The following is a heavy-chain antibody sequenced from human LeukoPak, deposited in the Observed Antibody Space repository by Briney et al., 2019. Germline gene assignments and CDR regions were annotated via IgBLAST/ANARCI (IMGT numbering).Heavy chain of an antibody. CDR2: ITSSSSYI. D-gene: IGHD3-22*01. CDR1: GFTFSSYT. V-gene: IGHV3-21*01. J-gene: IGHJ4*02. CDR3: ARRVVAVGFDY. Sequence: PGGSLRLSCEVSGFTFSSYTMNWVRQAPGKGLEWVSSITSSSSYIYYADSVMGRFTISRDNANNSLYLQMNSLRAEDTAVYYCARRVVAVGFDYWGQGTLVTVSS.